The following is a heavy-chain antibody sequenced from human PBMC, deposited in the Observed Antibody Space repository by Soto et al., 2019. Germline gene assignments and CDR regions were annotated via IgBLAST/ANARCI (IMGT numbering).Heavy chain of an antibody. CDR1: GGSFTSNNW. D-gene: IGHD3-10*02. CDR2: VNDSGST. V-gene: IGHV4-39*01. CDR3: ARLMSARTDYGMDV. J-gene: IGHJ6*02. Sequence: PSETLSLTCAVSGGSFTSNNWWTWVRQPPGKGLQWIASVNDSGSTYYSPSLKSRVTISVDTSKSQFSLKLNSVTAADTAVYYCARLMSARTDYGMDVWGQGATVTVSS.